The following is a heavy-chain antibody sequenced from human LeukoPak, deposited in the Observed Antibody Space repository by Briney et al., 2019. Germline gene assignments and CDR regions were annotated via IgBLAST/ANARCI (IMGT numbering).Heavy chain of an antibody. Sequence: GASVTVSCKASGYTFTSYGISWVRQAPGQGLEWMGWISAYNGNTNYAQKLQGRVTMTTDTSTSTAYMELRSLRSDDTAVYYCARGPPNYDSSGYYSYWGQGTLVTVSS. V-gene: IGHV1-18*01. CDR3: ARGPPNYDSSGYYSY. J-gene: IGHJ4*02. CDR2: ISAYNGNT. D-gene: IGHD3-22*01. CDR1: GYTFTSYG.